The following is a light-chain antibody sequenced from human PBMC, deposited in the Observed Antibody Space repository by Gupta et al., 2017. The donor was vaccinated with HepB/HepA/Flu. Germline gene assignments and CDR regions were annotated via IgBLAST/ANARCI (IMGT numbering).Light chain of an antibody. J-gene: IGKJ2*01. Sequence: EIVLTQSPGTLSLSPGERATLSCRASQSVSSSYLAWYQQKPGQAPRLLIYGASSRATGIPDRFSGSGSGTDFTLTLSSLEPEDFAVYYCQQDCSSPSTFGQGTKMDIK. CDR1: QSVSSSY. V-gene: IGKV3-20*01. CDR3: QQDCSSPST. CDR2: GAS.